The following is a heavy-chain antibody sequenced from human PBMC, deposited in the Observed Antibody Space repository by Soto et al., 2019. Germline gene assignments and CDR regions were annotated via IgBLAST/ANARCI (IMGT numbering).Heavy chain of an antibody. J-gene: IGHJ4*02. D-gene: IGHD3-3*01. CDR1: GGSISSGDYY. CDR2: IYYSGST. CDR3: ARDRGDFWSPGFDY. V-gene: IGHV4-30-4*01. Sequence: LCGGSISSGDYYWSWIRQPPGKGLEWIGYIYYSGSTYYNPSLKSRVTISVDTSKNQFSLKLSSVTAADTAVYYCARDRGDFWSPGFDYWGQGTLVTVSS.